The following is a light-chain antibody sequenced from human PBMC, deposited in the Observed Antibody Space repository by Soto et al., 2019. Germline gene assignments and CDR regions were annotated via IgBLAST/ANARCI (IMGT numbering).Light chain of an antibody. J-gene: IGLJ2*01. CDR1: SGHSSYA. CDR3: QTWGTGTVV. Sequence: QSVLTQSPSASASLGASVKLTCTLSSGHSSYAIAWHQQQPEKGPRYLMRVNTDGSHIKGDGIPDRFSGSSSGAERYLTISSLQSEDEADYYCQTWGTGTVVFAEGTKLTVL. CDR2: VNTDGSH. V-gene: IGLV4-69*01.